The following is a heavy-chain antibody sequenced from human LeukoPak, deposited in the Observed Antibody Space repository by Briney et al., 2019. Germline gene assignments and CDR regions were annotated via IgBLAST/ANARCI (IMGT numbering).Heavy chain of an antibody. J-gene: IGHJ6*03. CDR3: ARGDSSGWYRTGDYYYYMDV. V-gene: IGHV7-4-1*02. Sequence: ASVKVSCKASGYTFTSYAMNWVRQAPGQGLEWMGWINTNTGNPTYAQGFTGRFVFSLDTSVSTAYLQISSLKAEDTAVYYCARGDSSGWYRTGDYYYYMDVWGKGTTVTVSS. CDR2: INTNTGNP. CDR1: GYTFTSYA. D-gene: IGHD6-19*01.